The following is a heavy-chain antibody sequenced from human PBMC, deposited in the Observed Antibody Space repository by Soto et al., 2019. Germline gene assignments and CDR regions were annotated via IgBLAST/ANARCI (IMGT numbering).Heavy chain of an antibody. CDR1: GGSISSGDYY. V-gene: IGHV4-30-4*01. J-gene: IGHJ6*02. CDR3: ARGGLTGTGYYYGMDV. Sequence: SETLSLTCTVSGGSISSGDYYWSWIRQPPGKGLEWIGYIYYSGSTYYNPSLKSRVTISVDTSKNQFSLKLSSVTAADTAVYYCARGGLTGTGYYYGMDVWGQGTTVTVSS. D-gene: IGHD1-20*01. CDR2: IYYSGST.